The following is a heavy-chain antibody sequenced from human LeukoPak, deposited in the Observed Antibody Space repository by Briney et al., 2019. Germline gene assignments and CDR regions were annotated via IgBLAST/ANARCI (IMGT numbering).Heavy chain of an antibody. V-gene: IGHV1-69*01. CDR3: ARDRLTYSGSYYVFGY. Sequence: ASVKVSCKASGGTFSSYAISWVRQAPGQGLEWMGGIIPIFGTANYAQKFQGRVTITADESTSTAYMELSSLRSEDTAVYYCARDRLTYSGSYYVFGYWGQGTLVTVSS. D-gene: IGHD1-26*01. J-gene: IGHJ4*02. CDR2: IIPIFGTA. CDR1: GGTFSSYA.